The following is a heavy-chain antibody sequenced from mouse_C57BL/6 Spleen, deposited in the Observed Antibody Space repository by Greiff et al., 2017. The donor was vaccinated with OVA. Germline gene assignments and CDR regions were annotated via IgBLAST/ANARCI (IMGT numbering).Heavy chain of an antibody. CDR1: GYTFTSYW. V-gene: IGHV1-52*01. Sequence: QVQLQQPGAELVRPGSSVKLSCKASGYTFTSYWMHWVKQRPIQGLEWIGNIDPSAGETHYNQKFKGKATLTADKSSSTAYMQLSRLTSEDSAVYDCATYYGSGDWYFDVWGTGTTVTVSS. CDR2: IDPSAGET. CDR3: ATYYGSGDWYFDV. D-gene: IGHD1-1*01. J-gene: IGHJ1*03.